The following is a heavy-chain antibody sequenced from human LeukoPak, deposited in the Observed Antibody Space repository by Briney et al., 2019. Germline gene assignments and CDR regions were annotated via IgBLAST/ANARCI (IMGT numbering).Heavy chain of an antibody. CDR3: ARHCSGCPKPFDY. CDR1: GGSISRGSDY. Sequence: SETLSLTCTVSGGSISRGSDYWGWIRQPPGKGLEWIVSIYYSGTIYYNPSLKSRVTISVDTSKNQFSLKLSSVTAADTAVYYCARHCSGCPKPFDYWGQGTLVTVSS. V-gene: IGHV4-39*01. D-gene: IGHD6-19*01. J-gene: IGHJ4*02. CDR2: IYYSGTI.